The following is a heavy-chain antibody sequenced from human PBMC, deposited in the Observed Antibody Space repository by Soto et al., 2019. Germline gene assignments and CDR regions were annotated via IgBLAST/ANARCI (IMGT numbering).Heavy chain of an antibody. CDR3: ARVTGYCSGGSCYSLAYFDY. J-gene: IGHJ4*02. CDR2: TYYSGST. Sequence: QVQLQESGRGLVKPSETLSLTCTVSGGSISSYYWSWIRQPPGKGLEWIGYTYYSGSTNYNPSLKSRVTISVDTSKNQFSLKLSSVTAADTAVYYCARVTGYCSGGSCYSLAYFDYWGQRTLVTVSS. D-gene: IGHD2-15*01. V-gene: IGHV4-59*01. CDR1: GGSISSYY.